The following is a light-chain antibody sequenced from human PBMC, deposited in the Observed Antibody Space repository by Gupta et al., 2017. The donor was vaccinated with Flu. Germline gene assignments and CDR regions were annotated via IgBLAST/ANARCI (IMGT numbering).Light chain of an antibody. Sequence: RVTISCSGSSSNIGSNYVHWYQPLPGPAPKLLIYRSNQRPSGVPARFSGSKSGTSASLAISGLRSEDEADYYCAAWDDSLSSYVFGSGTKVTVL. CDR2: RSN. V-gene: IGLV1-47*01. CDR1: SSNIGSNY. CDR3: AAWDDSLSSYV. J-gene: IGLJ1*01.